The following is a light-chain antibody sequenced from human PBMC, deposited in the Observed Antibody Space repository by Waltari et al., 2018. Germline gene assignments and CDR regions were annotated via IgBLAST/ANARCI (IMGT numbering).Light chain of an antibody. CDR1: QGIRNY. CDR2: DAS. CDR3: QQSDTLPPS. J-gene: IGKJ5*01. V-gene: IGKV1-33*01. Sequence: DIQMTQSPSSLSASVGDSVTITCQASQGIRNYLNWYQHKPGKAPKLLIYDASNLETGVPPRFSGSGSGTDFTFTISSLQPEDIATYYCQQSDTLPPSFGQGTRLEIK.